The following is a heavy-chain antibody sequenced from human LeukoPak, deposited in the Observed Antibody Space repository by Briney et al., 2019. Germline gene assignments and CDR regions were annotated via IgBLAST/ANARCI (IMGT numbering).Heavy chain of an antibody. Sequence: SATLSLPCTVSGGSIISYYWSWIRQPPGKGLEGIGYIYYSGSTNYNPSLKSRVTISVDTSKNQFSLKLSSVTAADTAVYYCARHSIVGQWLVPFDYWGQGTLVTVSS. CDR1: GGSIISYY. CDR2: IYYSGST. D-gene: IGHD6-19*01. V-gene: IGHV4-59*08. J-gene: IGHJ4*02. CDR3: ARHSIVGQWLVPFDY.